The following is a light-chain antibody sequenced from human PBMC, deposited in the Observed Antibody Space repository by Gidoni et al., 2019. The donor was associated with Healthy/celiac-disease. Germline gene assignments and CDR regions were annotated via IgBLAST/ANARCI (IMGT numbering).Light chain of an antibody. Sequence: QMTQPPSSLSASVGDRVTNTCRASQGISNSLAWYQQKPGQAPKLLLYAASRLERVVPSMFSGSGSGADYTLTISSLQHDDLATYYCQRYYSAPQAFGQGTKLEIK. CDR3: QRYYSAPQA. J-gene: IGKJ2*01. CDR1: QGISNS. V-gene: IGKV1-NL1*01. CDR2: AAS.